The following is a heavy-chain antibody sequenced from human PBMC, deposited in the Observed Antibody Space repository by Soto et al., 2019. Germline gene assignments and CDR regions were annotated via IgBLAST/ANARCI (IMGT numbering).Heavy chain of an antibody. CDR3: ARDRVEDDYYDSSGNDD. CDR2: IWYDGSNK. J-gene: IGHJ4*02. D-gene: IGHD3-22*01. V-gene: IGHV3-33*01. Sequence: PGGSLRLSCAASVFTFSSYGMHWVRQAPGKGLEWVAVIWYDGSNKYYADSVKGRFTISRDNSKNTLYLQMNSLRAEDTAVYYCARDRVEDDYYDSSGNDDWGQGTLVTVSS. CDR1: VFTFSSYG.